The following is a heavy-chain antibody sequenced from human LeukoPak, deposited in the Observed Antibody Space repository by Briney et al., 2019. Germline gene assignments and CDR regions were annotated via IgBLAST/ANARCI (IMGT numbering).Heavy chain of an antibody. CDR3: ARRGYESSGPKYYFDH. Sequence: GGSLRLSCAASGFAFSTYAMSWVRHAPGKGLEWVSLISNTGGNTYYADSVKGRFTVSRDNDKKTLYLQMNSLRAEDTAVYYCARRGYESSGPKYYFDHWGQGILVTVSS. D-gene: IGHD3-22*01. V-gene: IGHV3-23*01. J-gene: IGHJ4*02. CDR2: ISNTGGNT. CDR1: GFAFSTYA.